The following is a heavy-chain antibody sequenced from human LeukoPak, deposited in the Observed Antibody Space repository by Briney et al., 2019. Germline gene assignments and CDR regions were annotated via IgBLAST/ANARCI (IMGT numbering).Heavy chain of an antibody. J-gene: IGHJ6*03. Sequence: EPSETLSLTCTVSGGSISSHYWSWIRQPPGKGLEWIGEINHSGSTNYNPSLKSRVTISVDTSKNQFSLKLSSVTAADTAVYYCARVELHSSSRYYMDVWGKGTTVTVSS. CDR3: ARVELHSSSRYYMDV. CDR1: GGSISSHY. D-gene: IGHD6-13*01. V-gene: IGHV4-34*01. CDR2: INHSGST.